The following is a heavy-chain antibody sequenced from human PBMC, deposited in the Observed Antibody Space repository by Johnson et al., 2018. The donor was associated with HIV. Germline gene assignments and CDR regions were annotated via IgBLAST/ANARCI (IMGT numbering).Heavy chain of an antibody. CDR1: GFTFDDYG. CDR2: INWNGGNT. J-gene: IGHJ3*02. D-gene: IGHD6-19*01. Sequence: VQLVESGGGVVRPGGSLRLSCAASGFTFDDYGMSWVRQAPGKGLEWVSGINWNGGNTGYADSMKGRFAISRDNAKNSLYLQMNSLRAEDTALYYCARDHGWSRGWLFDAFDIWGQGTMVTVSS. V-gene: IGHV3-20*04. CDR3: ARDHGWSRGWLFDAFDI.